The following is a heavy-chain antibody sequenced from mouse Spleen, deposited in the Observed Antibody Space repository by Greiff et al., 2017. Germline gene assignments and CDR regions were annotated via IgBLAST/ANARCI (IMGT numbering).Heavy chain of an antibody. Sequence: VQLKQSGPELVKPGASVKISCKASGYSFTGYCMNWVKQSPEKSLEWIGEINPSTGGTTYNQKFKAKATLTVDKSSSTAYMQLKSLTSEDSAVYYCARGRYYGNYEGAMDYWGQGTSVTVSS. CDR1: GYSFTGYC. D-gene: IGHD2-1*01. V-gene: IGHV1-42*01. CDR3: ARGRYYGNYEGAMDY. J-gene: IGHJ4*01. CDR2: INPSTGGT.